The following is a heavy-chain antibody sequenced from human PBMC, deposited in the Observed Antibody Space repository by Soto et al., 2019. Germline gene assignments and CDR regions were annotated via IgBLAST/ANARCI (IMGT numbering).Heavy chain of an antibody. J-gene: IGHJ4*02. CDR1: GFTFSSYW. Sequence: EVQLVESGGGLVQPWESLRLSCAASGFTFSSYWMHWVRQAPGKGLVWVSRINSDGSSTSYAGSVKGRFTISRDNAKNTLYLHMNSLRAEDTAVYYCVRTSLVVAAATREDYWGQGTLVTVSS. V-gene: IGHV3-74*01. CDR3: VRTSLVVAAATREDY. CDR2: INSDGSST. D-gene: IGHD2-15*01.